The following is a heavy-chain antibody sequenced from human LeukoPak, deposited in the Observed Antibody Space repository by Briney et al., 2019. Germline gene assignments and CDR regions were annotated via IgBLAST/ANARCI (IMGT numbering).Heavy chain of an antibody. Sequence: GGSLRLSCAASGFTFSSYSMNWVRQAPGKGLEWVSSISSSSSYIYYADSVKGRFTISRDNAKNSLYLQTNSLRAEDTAVYYCARDAYGSGTNAFDIWGQGTMVTVSS. CDR1: GFTFSSYS. D-gene: IGHD3-10*01. J-gene: IGHJ3*02. CDR3: ARDAYGSGTNAFDI. CDR2: ISSSSSYI. V-gene: IGHV3-21*01.